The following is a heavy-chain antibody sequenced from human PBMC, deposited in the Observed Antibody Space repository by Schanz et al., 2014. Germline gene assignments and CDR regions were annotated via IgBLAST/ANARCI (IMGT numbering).Heavy chain of an antibody. Sequence: QVQLVQSGAEVKKPGSSVKVSCKASGGTFSSYAVSWVRQAPGQGLEWMGGIIPVYGTANYGQKFQGRVTITADESTSTAYMELTSLRSEDTAVYYCATKGYYYDSSGYLPFDYWGQGTLVTVSS. CDR3: ATKGYYYDSSGYLPFDY. CDR2: IIPVYGTA. J-gene: IGHJ4*02. CDR1: GGTFSSYA. D-gene: IGHD3-22*01. V-gene: IGHV1-69*12.